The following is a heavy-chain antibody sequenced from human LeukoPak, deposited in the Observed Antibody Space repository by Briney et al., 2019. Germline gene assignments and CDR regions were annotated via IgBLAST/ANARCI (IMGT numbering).Heavy chain of an antibody. J-gene: IGHJ2*01. D-gene: IGHD2-2*03. CDR3: ARAREDTWGFHGYFDL. CDR2: INPNTGGT. CDR1: GYTFTAYY. V-gene: IGHV1-2*02. Sequence: ASVKVSCKASGYTFTAYYMHWVRQAPGQGLEWMGWINPNTGGTNSAQTFQGRVTMTRDTSISTAYMELSRLTSAATAVYYCARAREDTWGFHGYFDLWGRGTLVSVSS.